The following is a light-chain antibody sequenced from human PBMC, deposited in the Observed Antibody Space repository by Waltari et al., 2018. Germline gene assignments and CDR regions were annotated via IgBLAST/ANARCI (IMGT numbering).Light chain of an antibody. Sequence: EIVMTQSPVTLSVSPGERATLSCRASQSVSSTLAWYQQKPGQAPRLLLYGASTRATGIPARFSGSGSGTEFTLTISSLQSEDFAVYYCQQYNNWPFTFGPGTKVDIK. CDR2: GAS. V-gene: IGKV3-15*01. CDR1: QSVSST. J-gene: IGKJ3*01. CDR3: QQYNNWPFT.